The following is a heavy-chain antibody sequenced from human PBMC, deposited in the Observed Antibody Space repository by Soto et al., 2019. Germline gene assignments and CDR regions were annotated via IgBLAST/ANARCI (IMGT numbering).Heavy chain of an antibody. CDR3: ARHRCTSTACFGPHFDF. D-gene: IGHD2-2*01. V-gene: IGHV4-59*08. CDR2: IYSSGST. Sequence: QVQLQESGPGLVKPSETLSLTCTVSGGSIIGYYWSWIRQPPGKGLEWIAFIYSSGSTNYNPSLKTRVTISVDASKNPFSLKLSSVTAADTAVYYCARHRCTSTACFGPHFDFWGQGTLVTVSS. J-gene: IGHJ4*02. CDR1: GGSIIGYY.